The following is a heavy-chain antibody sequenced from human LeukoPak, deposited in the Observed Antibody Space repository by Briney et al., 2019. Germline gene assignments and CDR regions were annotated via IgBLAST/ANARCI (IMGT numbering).Heavy chain of an antibody. CDR2: VYPGDSDT. Sequence: GESLRISCKGSGYSFISYWIGWVRQMPGKGLEWMGIVYPGDSDTRYSPSFQGQVTISADKPIRTAYLQWSSLKASDTAMYYCARPGIVAPYLDYWGQGTLVTVSS. J-gene: IGHJ4*02. CDR1: GYSFISYW. CDR3: ARPGIVAPYLDY. V-gene: IGHV5-51*01. D-gene: IGHD1-26*01.